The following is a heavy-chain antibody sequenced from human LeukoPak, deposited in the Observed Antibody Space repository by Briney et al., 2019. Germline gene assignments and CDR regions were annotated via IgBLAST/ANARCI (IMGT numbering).Heavy chain of an antibody. V-gene: IGHV1-18*01. CDR2: ISGYNGNT. CDR3: ARDLSDYDSSGYLDY. Sequence: ASVKVSCKASGYTFTSYGISWVRQAPGQGLDWMGWISGYNGNTNYAQNLQGRVTMTTDTSTSTVYMELRSLRSDDTAVYYCARDLSDYDSSGYLDYWGQGTLVTVSS. D-gene: IGHD3-22*01. CDR1: GYTFTSYG. J-gene: IGHJ4*02.